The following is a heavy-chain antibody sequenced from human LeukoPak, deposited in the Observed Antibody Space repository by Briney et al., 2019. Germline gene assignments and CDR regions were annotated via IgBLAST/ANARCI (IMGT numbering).Heavy chain of an antibody. D-gene: IGHD3-22*01. CDR1: GYSFTDYY. V-gene: IGHV1-2*02. CDR2: INPNSGGT. CDR3: ARAGVWDYSDSSGYHNGAFDI. Sequence: ASVKVSCKASGYSFTDYYIHWVRQAPGQGLEWMGRINPNSGGTNYVQKFQGRVTMTRDTSISTAYMELSRLRSDDTAVYYCARAGVWDYSDSSGYHNGAFDIWGQGTMVTVSS. J-gene: IGHJ3*02.